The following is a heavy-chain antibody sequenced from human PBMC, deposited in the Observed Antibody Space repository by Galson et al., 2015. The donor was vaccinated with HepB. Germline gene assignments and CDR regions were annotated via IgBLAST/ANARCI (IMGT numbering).Heavy chain of an antibody. V-gene: IGHV1-18*01. CDR3: ARDPGSGSLSVWDY. Sequence: SVKVSCKASGYTFSNYGIAWVRQAPGQGPEWMGWISAFNGNTNYAQKFQDRVTMTTDTSTTTAYMDLRSLRSDDTAVYYCARDPGSGSLSVWDYWGQGTLVIVSS. J-gene: IGHJ4*02. CDR2: ISAFNGNT. CDR1: GYTFSNYG. D-gene: IGHD1-26*01.